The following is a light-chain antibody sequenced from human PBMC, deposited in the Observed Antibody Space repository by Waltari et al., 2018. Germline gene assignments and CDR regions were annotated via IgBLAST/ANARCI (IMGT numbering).Light chain of an antibody. V-gene: IGKV3-15*01. CDR2: GAS. CDR1: QSVSSN. J-gene: IGKJ4*01. Sequence: EIVMTQSPAPLSVSPGARATLSCRARQSVSSNLAWYQQKPGQAPRLLIYGASTRATGIPARFSGSGSGTEFTLTISSMQSEDFAVYYCQQYNNWPLTFGGGTKVEIK. CDR3: QQYNNWPLT.